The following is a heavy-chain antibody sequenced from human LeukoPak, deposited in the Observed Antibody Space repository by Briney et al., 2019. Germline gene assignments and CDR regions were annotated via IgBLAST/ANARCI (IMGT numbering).Heavy chain of an antibody. CDR1: ARSLGIGGYY. Sequence: SQTLSLTCTVSARSLGIGGYYCSWIRQHPGKGLEWIAYMHHRQSTYYNSSLKSRVPIPGDTSKKQFSLKLSSVTSADTAVYYCARVLTCSSIYYMDVWGKGATVTVSS. J-gene: IGHJ6*03. V-gene: IGHV4-31*03. CDR2: MHHRQST. CDR3: ARVLTCSSIYYMDV. D-gene: IGHD6-13*01.